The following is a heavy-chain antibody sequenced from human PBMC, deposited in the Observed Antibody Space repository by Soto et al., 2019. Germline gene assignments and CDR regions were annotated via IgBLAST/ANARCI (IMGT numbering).Heavy chain of an antibody. CDR2: IIPIFGTA. CDR3: ARDPPSIAAAGTRWYFDL. Sequence: QVQLVQSGAEVKKPGSSVKVSCKASGGTFSSYAISWVRQAPGQGLEWMGGIIPIFGTANYAQKFQGRVTIPADKSTSTAYMELSSLRSEDTAVYYCARDPPSIAAAGTRWYFDLWGRGTLVTVSS. D-gene: IGHD6-13*01. J-gene: IGHJ2*01. CDR1: GGTFSSYA. V-gene: IGHV1-69*06.